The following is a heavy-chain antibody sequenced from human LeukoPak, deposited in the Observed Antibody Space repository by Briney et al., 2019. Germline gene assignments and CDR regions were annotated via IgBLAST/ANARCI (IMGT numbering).Heavy chain of an antibody. V-gene: IGHV4-38-2*02. Sequence: SETLSLTCAVPGYSISSGYYWGWIRQPPGKGLEGIGSIYHSGSTYYNPSLKSRVTISVDTSKNQFSLKLSSVTAADTAVYYCARDRSGYGNWGQGTLVTVSS. D-gene: IGHD5-12*01. J-gene: IGHJ4*02. CDR3: ARDRSGYGN. CDR1: GYSISSGYY. CDR2: IYHSGST.